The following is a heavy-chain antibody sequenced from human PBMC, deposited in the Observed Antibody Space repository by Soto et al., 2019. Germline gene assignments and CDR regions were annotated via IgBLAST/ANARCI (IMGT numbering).Heavy chain of an antibody. D-gene: IGHD3-10*01. Sequence: EVQLVESGGGLIQPGGSLRLSCAASGFTVSSNYMSWVRQAPGKGLEWVSVIYSGGSTYYADSVKGRFTISRVNSKNTLYLQMNSLRAEDTAVYYCARQWFGEPSGFDPWGQGTLVTVSS. CDR3: ARQWFGEPSGFDP. J-gene: IGHJ5*02. CDR1: GFTVSSNY. V-gene: IGHV3-53*01. CDR2: IYSGGST.